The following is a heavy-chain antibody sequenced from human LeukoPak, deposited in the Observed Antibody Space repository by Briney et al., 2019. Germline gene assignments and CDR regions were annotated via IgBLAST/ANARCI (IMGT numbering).Heavy chain of an antibody. CDR2: INPSGGST. Sequence: GAPVTVSCTASGYTFTSYYMHWVRQAPGQGLEWMGIINPSGGSTSYAQKFQGRVTMTRDTSTSTVYMELSSLRSEDTAVYYCARASYDFWSGYSRSWYFDLWGRGTLVTVSS. J-gene: IGHJ2*01. V-gene: IGHV1-46*01. CDR3: ARASYDFWSGYSRSWYFDL. D-gene: IGHD3-3*01. CDR1: GYTFTSYY.